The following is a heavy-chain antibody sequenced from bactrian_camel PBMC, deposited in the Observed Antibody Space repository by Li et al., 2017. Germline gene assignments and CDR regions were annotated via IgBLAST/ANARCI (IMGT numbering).Heavy chain of an antibody. CDR1: GYTNTNLC. Sequence: VQLVESGGGLVQPGGSLRLSCAASGYTNTNLCMAWFRQAPGKEREGVASLRRNSGVSAYADSVKGRFTITQDAAKTTLYLQMNALQPEDAAMYYCAIKFSPRNCDFRGFTSFGPGTQV. D-gene: IGHD2*01. J-gene: IGHJ4*01. CDR2: LRRNSGVS. V-gene: IGHV3S31*01.